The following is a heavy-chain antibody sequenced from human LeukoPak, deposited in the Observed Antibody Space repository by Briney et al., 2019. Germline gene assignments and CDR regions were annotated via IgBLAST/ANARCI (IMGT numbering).Heavy chain of an antibody. CDR3: ARGSVVDIVATIVRRAGNKHAFDY. J-gene: IGHJ4*02. CDR2: IIPILGIA. V-gene: IGHV1-69*04. CDR1: GGTFSSYA. Sequence: SVKVSCKASGGTFSSYAISWVRQAPGQGLEWMGRIIPILGIANYAQKFQGRVTITADKSTSTAYMELSSLRSEDTAVYYCARGSVVDIVATIVRRAGNKHAFDYWGQGTLVTVSS. D-gene: IGHD5-12*01.